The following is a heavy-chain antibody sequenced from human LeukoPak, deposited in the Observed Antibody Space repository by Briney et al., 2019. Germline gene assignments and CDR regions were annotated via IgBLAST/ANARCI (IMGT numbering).Heavy chain of an antibody. V-gene: IGHV1-69*05. CDR2: IIPLFGTA. Sequence: SVKVSCKASGGTFSSYAISWVRQAPGQGLEWMGGIIPLFGTANFAQKFQGRVTITTDESTTTAYMELSSLRSEDTAVYYCAREPGLERFDYWGQGTLVTVSS. CDR1: GGTFSSYA. CDR3: AREPGLERFDY. J-gene: IGHJ4*02. D-gene: IGHD1-1*01.